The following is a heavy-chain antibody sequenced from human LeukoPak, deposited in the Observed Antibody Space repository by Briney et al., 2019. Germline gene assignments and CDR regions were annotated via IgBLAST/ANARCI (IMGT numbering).Heavy chain of an antibody. CDR3: ASVVVVPAVMGPWFDP. Sequence: SETLSLTCTVSGGSISSYYWSWIRQPPGKGLEWIGHIYDSGSTNYNPSLKSRVTISVDTSKNQFSLKLISVTAADTAVYYCASVVVVPAVMGPWFDPWGQGALVTVSS. V-gene: IGHV4-59*01. CDR2: IYDSGST. D-gene: IGHD2-2*01. CDR1: GGSISSYY. J-gene: IGHJ5*02.